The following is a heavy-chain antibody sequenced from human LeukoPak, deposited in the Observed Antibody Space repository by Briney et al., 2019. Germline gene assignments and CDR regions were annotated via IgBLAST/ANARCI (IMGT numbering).Heavy chain of an antibody. CDR3: ASGADILTRDYVY. CDR2: VNSSSSYI. D-gene: IGHD3-9*01. Sequence: GGSLRLSCAASGFTFSSYSMNWLRQAPGKGLAWVSSVNSSSSYIYYQHSVKGRFTISRDNARNSLYLQMNSLRADDTAVYYCASGADILTRDYVYWGQGTVVTVSS. J-gene: IGHJ4*02. V-gene: IGHV3-21*01. CDR1: GFTFSSYS.